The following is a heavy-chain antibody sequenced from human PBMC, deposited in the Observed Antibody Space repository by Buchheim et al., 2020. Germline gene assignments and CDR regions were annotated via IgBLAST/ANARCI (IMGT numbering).Heavy chain of an antibody. CDR2: ISSSSSTI. J-gene: IGHJ6*02. D-gene: IGHD7-27*01. V-gene: IGHV3-21*01. Sequence: EVQLVESGGGLVKPGGSLRLSCAASGFTFSSYSMNWVRQAPGKGLEWVSSISSSSSTIYYADSVKGRFTISRDNAKNSLYLQMNSLRAEDTAVYYCASSYSTGDIDYYYGMDVWGQGTT. CDR1: GFTFSSYS. CDR3: ASSYSTGDIDYYYGMDV.